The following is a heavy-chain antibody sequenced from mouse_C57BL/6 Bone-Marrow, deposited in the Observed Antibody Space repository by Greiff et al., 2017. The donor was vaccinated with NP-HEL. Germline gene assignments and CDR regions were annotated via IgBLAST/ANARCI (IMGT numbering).Heavy chain of an antibody. Sequence: VQLKESGAELVRPGASVKLSCTASGFNIKDDYMHWVKQRPEQGLEWLGWIDPENGDTAYASKFPGKATLTADTSPNAAYLQLSSLTSEDTAVYYCVYEYDEAWFAYWGQGTLVTVSA. D-gene: IGHD2-4*01. J-gene: IGHJ3*01. CDR1: GFNIKDDY. CDR3: VYEYDEAWFAY. V-gene: IGHV14-4*01. CDR2: IDPENGDT.